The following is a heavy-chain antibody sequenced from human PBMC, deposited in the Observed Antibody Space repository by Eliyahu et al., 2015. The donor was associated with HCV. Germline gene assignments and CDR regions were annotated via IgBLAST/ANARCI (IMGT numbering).Heavy chain of an antibody. CDR1: GGSISSYY. V-gene: IGHV4-59*01. Sequence: QVQLQESGPGLVKPSETLSLTCTVXGGSISSYYWSWIRQPPGKGLEWIGYIHYSGSTNYNPSLKSRVTISVDTSKNQFSLKLSSVTAADTAVYYCARLPAAHYYYYYGMDVWGQGTTVTVSS. CDR2: IHYSGST. D-gene: IGHD2-2*01. J-gene: IGHJ6*02. CDR3: ARLPAAHYYYYYGMDV.